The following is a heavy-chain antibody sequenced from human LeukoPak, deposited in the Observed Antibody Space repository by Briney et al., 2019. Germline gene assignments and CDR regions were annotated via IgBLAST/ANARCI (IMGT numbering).Heavy chain of an antibody. V-gene: IGHV1-2*02. CDR2: INPNTDGT. Sequence: ASVKVSCKASGYTFTGYYIHWVRQAPGQELEWMGWINPNTDGTNFAQKFQGRVTMTRDTSITTAYMELSRLTSDDTAVYYCARDGLRGIPFDCWGQGTLVTVSS. CDR1: GYTFTGYY. D-gene: IGHD3-16*01. CDR3: ARDGLRGIPFDC. J-gene: IGHJ4*02.